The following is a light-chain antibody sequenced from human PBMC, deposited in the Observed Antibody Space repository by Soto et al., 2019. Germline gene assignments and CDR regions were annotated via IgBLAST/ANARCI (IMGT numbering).Light chain of an antibody. CDR1: SSNIGTSS. CDR3: AAWDDSRDGHV. CDR2: TTN. Sequence: QSVLTQPHSASGTPGQRVTISCSGSSSNIGTSSVHWFQQLPGTAPKLLISTTNQRPSGVPERFSGSKSGTSASLAISGLQSEDEADYYCAAWDDSRDGHVFGTGPKVTVL. V-gene: IGLV1-44*01. J-gene: IGLJ1*01.